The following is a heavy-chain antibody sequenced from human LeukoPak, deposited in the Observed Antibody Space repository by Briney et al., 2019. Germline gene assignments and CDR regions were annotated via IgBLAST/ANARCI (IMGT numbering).Heavy chain of an antibody. CDR3: ARRAGGYSHPYDY. CDR2: ITSSSSYI. Sequence: GGSLRLSCAASGFTFSSYTMNWVRQAPRKGLEWVSSITSSSSYIYYADSVKGRFTISRDNAKNSLYLQMNSLRAEDTAVYYCARRAGGYSHPYDYWGQGTLVTVSS. CDR1: GFTFSSYT. J-gene: IGHJ4*02. V-gene: IGHV3-21*01. D-gene: IGHD4-23*01.